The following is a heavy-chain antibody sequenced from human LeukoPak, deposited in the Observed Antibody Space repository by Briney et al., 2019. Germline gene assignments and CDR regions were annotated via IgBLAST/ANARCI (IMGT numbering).Heavy chain of an antibody. CDR3: ARLSSLANIAARGRTWFDP. CDR1: GGSISSYY. J-gene: IGHJ5*02. V-gene: IGHV4-4*07. D-gene: IGHD6-6*01. Sequence: TSETLSLTCTVSGGSISSYYWGWIRQPAGKGLEWIGRIYTSGSTNYNPSLKSRVTMSVDTSKNQFSLKLSSVTAADTAVYYCARLSSLANIAARGRTWFDPWGQGSLVTVSS. CDR2: IYTSGST.